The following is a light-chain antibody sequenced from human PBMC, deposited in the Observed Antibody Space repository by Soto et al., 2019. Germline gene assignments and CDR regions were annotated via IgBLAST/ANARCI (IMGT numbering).Light chain of an antibody. CDR2: GAS. V-gene: IGKV3-20*01. CDR3: QQYGSSGT. J-gene: IGKJ1*01. Sequence: VLTQSPGTLSLSPGAGATLSCRASQSVSNNYLAWYQQKPGQAPRLLIYGASNRATGIQDRFSVIGSGTDFPLTISRLEPEDFAVDDCQQYGSSGTFGQGTKVDIK. CDR1: QSVSNNY.